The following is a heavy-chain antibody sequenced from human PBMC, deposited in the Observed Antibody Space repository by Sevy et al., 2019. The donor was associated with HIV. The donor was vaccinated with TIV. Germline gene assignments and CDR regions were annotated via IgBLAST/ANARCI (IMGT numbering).Heavy chain of an antibody. Sequence: GGSLRLSCAASGFTFSSYAMHWVRQAPCKGLEWVAVISYDRSNKYYADSVKGRFTISRDNSKNTLYLQMNSLRAEDTAVYYCARGAVGDGGYYYYGMDVWGQGTTVTVSS. CDR3: ARGAVGDGGYYYYGMDV. J-gene: IGHJ6*02. CDR2: ISYDRSNK. V-gene: IGHV3-30-3*01. CDR1: GFTFSSYA. D-gene: IGHD1-26*01.